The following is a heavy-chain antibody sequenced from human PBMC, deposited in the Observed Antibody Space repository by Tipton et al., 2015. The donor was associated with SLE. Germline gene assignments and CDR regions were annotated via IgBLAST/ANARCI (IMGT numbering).Heavy chain of an antibody. J-gene: IGHJ3*02. CDR1: GGSISSYY. Sequence: TLSLTCTVSGGSISSYYWSWIRQPPGKGLEWIGYIYYSGSTNYNPSLKSRVTISVDTSKTQFSLKLSSVTAADTAVYYCARGESSSNSAFDIWGQGTMVTVSS. CDR3: ARGESSSNSAFDI. D-gene: IGHD6-6*01. CDR2: IYYSGST. V-gene: IGHV4-59*01.